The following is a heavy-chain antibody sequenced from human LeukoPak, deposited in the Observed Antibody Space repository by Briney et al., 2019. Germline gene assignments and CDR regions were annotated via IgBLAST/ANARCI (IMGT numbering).Heavy chain of an antibody. Sequence: SETLSLTCAVYGGSFSGYYWSWIRQPPGKGLEWIGEINHSGSTNYNPSLKSRVTISVDTSKSQFSLKPSSVTAADTAVYYCAGGPLYSSGWSHYYYYYGMDVWGQGTTVTVSS. D-gene: IGHD6-19*01. CDR2: INHSGST. CDR1: GGSFSGYY. CDR3: AGGPLYSSGWSHYYYYYGMDV. J-gene: IGHJ6*02. V-gene: IGHV4-34*01.